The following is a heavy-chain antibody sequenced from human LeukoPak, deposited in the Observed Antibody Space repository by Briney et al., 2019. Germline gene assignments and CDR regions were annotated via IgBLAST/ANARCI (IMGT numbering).Heavy chain of an antibody. J-gene: IGHJ4*02. CDR2: INAGNGNT. D-gene: IGHD3-10*01. V-gene: IGHV1-3*01. CDR1: GYTFTSYA. CDR3: ARGPYYYGSGSYSSLDFDY. Sequence: GASVKVSCKASGYTFTSYAMHWVRQAPGRRLEWMGWINAGNGNTKYSQKFQGRVTITRDTSASTAYMELSNLRSEDTAVYYCARGPYYYGSGSYSSLDFDYWGQGTLVTVSS.